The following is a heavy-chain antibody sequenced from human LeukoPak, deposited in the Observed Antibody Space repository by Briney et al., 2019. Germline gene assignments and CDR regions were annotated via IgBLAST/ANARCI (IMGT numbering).Heavy chain of an antibody. CDR1: GFTFSSYG. CDR3: AKFCGYSSSWHYGDAFDI. D-gene: IGHD6-13*01. V-gene: IGHV3-23*01. Sequence: GGSLRLSCAASGFTFSSYGMSWVRQAPGKGLEWVSAISGSGGSTYYADSVKGRFTISRDNSKNTLYLQMNSLRAEDTAVYYCAKFCGYSSSWHYGDAFDIWGQGTMVTVSS. CDR2: ISGSGGST. J-gene: IGHJ3*02.